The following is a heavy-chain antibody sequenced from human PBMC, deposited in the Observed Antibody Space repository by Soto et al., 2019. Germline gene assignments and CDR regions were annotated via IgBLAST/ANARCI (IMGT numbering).Heavy chain of an antibody. J-gene: IGHJ4*02. Sequence: QLQLQESGPGLVKPSETLSLTCTVSGGSISSSSYYWGWIRQPPGKGLEWIGSIYYSGSTYYNPSLKSRVTISVDTPKNQFSLKLSSVTAADTAVYYCARQGASDYYDSSGYTYWGQGTLVTVSS. CDR1: GGSISSSSYY. D-gene: IGHD3-22*01. V-gene: IGHV4-39*01. CDR3: ARQGASDYYDSSGYTY. CDR2: IYYSGST.